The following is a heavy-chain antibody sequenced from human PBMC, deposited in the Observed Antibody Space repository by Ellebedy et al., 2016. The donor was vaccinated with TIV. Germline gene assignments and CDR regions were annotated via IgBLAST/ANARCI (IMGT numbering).Heavy chain of an antibody. Sequence: AASVKVSCKASGVTFSSSAINWVRQAPGQGLEWMGWISAYNGNTNYAQKLQGRVTMTTDTSTSTAYMELRSLRSDDTAVYYCARDCSGGSCYPPGYWGQGTLVTVSS. V-gene: IGHV1-18*01. J-gene: IGHJ4*02. CDR2: ISAYNGNT. CDR3: ARDCSGGSCYPPGY. D-gene: IGHD2-15*01. CDR1: GVTFSSSA.